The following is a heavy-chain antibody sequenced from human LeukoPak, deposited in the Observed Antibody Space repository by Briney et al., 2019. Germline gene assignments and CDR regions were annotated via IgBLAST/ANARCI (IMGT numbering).Heavy chain of an antibody. Sequence: GGSLRLSCAASGFTFSSYAMSWVRQAPGKGLELVSAISGSGGSTYYADSVKGRFTISRDNSKNTLYLQMNSLRAEDTAVYYCAKDRYSSSWYPDYWGQGTLVTVSS. CDR1: GFTFSSYA. V-gene: IGHV3-23*01. J-gene: IGHJ4*02. D-gene: IGHD6-13*01. CDR2: ISGSGGST. CDR3: AKDRYSSSWYPDY.